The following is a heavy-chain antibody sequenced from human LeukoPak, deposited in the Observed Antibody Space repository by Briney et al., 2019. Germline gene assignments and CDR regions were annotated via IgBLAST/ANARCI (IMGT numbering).Heavy chain of an antibody. Sequence: ESGPGLVKPSGTLSLTCAVSGGSISSSNWWSWVRQPPGKGLEWIGEIYHSGSTNYNPSLKSRVTISVDKSKNQFSLKPSSVTGADTAVYYCARRLNRYDYVWGSYPRPTYFDYWGQGTLVTVSS. CDR3: ARRLNRYDYVWGSYPRPTYFDY. CDR2: IYHSGST. J-gene: IGHJ4*02. CDR1: GGSISSSNW. D-gene: IGHD3-16*02. V-gene: IGHV4-4*02.